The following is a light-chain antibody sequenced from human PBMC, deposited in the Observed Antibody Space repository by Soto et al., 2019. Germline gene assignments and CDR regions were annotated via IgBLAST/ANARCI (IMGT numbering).Light chain of an antibody. V-gene: IGKV1-5*03. CDR1: QRIGSW. CDR3: QQYNSDSYT. J-gene: IGKJ2*01. Sequence: DIQMTQSPSTLSASVGDRVTITCRASQRIGSWLAWYQQKPGKAPKLLIYKASSLQSGVPSRFSGSGSGTEFTLTVSSLQPDDFATYYCQQYNSDSYTFGQGTKLEIK. CDR2: KAS.